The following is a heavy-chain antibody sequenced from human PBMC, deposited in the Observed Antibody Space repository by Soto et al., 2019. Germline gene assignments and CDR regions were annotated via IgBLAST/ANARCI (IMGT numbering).Heavy chain of an antibody. J-gene: IGHJ4*02. Sequence: QVLLQESGPGLVQPSGTLSLSCAVSGDSISTNYFWGWARQPPGKGLEWVGDISHSGSVNYNPSLKSRVTISIDKSKNQFSLKLNSVTAADTAVYYCARSFGWYAIDYWGQGTLVIVSS. CDR1: GDSISTNYF. CDR2: ISHSGSV. D-gene: IGHD6-19*01. V-gene: IGHV4-4*02. CDR3: ARSFGWYAIDY.